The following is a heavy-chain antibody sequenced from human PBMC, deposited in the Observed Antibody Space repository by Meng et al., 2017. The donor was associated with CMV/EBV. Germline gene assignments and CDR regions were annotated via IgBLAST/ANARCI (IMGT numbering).Heavy chain of an antibody. CDR3: AGGGRGTYYDFWSGYSYFDY. J-gene: IGHJ4*02. Sequence: ASVKVSCKASGYTFTSYGISWVRQAPGQGLEWMGWISAYNGNTNYAQKLQGRVTMTTDTSTSTAYMELRSLRSDDTAVYYCAGGGRGTYYDFWSGYSYFDYWGQGTLVTVSS. CDR2: ISAYNGNT. D-gene: IGHD3-3*01. CDR1: GYTFTSYG. V-gene: IGHV1-18*01.